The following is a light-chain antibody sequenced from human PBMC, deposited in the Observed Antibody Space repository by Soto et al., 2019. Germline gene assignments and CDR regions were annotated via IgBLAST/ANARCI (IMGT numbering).Light chain of an antibody. CDR1: SSNIGSNY. CDR2: SNN. Sequence: QSVLTQPPSASGTPGQRVTISCSGSSSNIGSNYVYWYQQLPGTAPKLLIYSNNQRPSGVPDRFSGSKSGTSASLAISGLQSEDEADYYCAAWDDSLNGPGVVFGGGTQLTVL. CDR3: AAWDDSLNGPGVV. J-gene: IGLJ2*01. V-gene: IGLV1-44*01.